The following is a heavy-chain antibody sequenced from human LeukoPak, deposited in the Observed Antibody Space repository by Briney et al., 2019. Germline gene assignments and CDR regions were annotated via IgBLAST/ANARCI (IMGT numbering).Heavy chain of an antibody. V-gene: IGHV3-33*01. J-gene: IGHJ4*02. D-gene: IGHD6-13*01. CDR3: ARDRAPQYSSSWPD. Sequence: PGGSPRLSCAASGFTFSSYGMHWVRQAPGKGLEWVAVIWYDGSNKYYADSVKGRFTISRDNSKNTLYLQMNSLRAEDTAVYYCARDRAPQYSSSWPDWGQGTLVTVSS. CDR1: GFTFSSYG. CDR2: IWYDGSNK.